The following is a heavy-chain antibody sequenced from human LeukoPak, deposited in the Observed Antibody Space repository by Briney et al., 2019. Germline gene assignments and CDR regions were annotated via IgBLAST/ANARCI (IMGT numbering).Heavy chain of an antibody. V-gene: IGHV3-23*01. CDR1: GFTFSSYG. Sequence: GGTLRLSCAASGFTFSSYGMTWVRQAPGKGLEWVSGISASGGSTYYADSVKGRFTISRDNSKNTLYLQMNSLRAEDTAVYYCAKESPYYYDSSDFFPPDYRGQGTLVTVSS. J-gene: IGHJ4*02. CDR3: AKESPYYYDSSDFFPPDY. CDR2: ISASGGST. D-gene: IGHD3-22*01.